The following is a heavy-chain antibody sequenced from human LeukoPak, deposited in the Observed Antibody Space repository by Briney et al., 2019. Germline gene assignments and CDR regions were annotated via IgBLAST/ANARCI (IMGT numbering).Heavy chain of an antibody. V-gene: IGHV3-11*04. Sequence: KTGGSLRLSCAASGFTFSDYYMSWIRQAPGKGLEWVSYISSSGSTIYYADSVKGRFTISRDNAKNSLYLQMNSLRAEDTAVYYCARSSIPYDSSGYYFGDAFDIWGQGTMVTVSS. CDR3: ARSSIPYDSSGYYFGDAFDI. D-gene: IGHD3-22*01. J-gene: IGHJ3*02. CDR1: GFTFSDYY. CDR2: ISSSGSTI.